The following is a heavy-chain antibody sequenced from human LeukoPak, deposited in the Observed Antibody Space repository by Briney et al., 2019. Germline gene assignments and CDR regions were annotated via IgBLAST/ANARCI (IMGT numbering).Heavy chain of an antibody. V-gene: IGHV3-30-3*01. CDR2: ISYDGSNK. D-gene: IGHD1-26*01. J-gene: IGHJ4*02. Sequence: GRSLRLSCAASGFTFSSYAMHWVRQAPGKGLEWVAVISYDGSNKYYADSVKGRFTISRDNSKNTLYLQMNSLRAEDTAVYYCARGDYSGSYLDDYWGQGTLVTVSS. CDR1: GFTFSSYA. CDR3: ARGDYSGSYLDDY.